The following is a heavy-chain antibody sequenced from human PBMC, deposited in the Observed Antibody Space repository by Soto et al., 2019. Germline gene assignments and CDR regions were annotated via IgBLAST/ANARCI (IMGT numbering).Heavy chain of an antibody. CDR3: ARATSGYDIPPPGY. Sequence: GGSLRLSCAASGFTFSSYAMHWVRQAPGKGLEYVSAISSNGGSTYYANSVKGRFTISRDNSKNTLYLQMGSLRAEDMAVYYCARATSGYDIPPPGYWGEGTLVTVSS. D-gene: IGHD5-12*01. CDR1: GFTFSSYA. V-gene: IGHV3-64*01. J-gene: IGHJ4*02. CDR2: ISSNGGST.